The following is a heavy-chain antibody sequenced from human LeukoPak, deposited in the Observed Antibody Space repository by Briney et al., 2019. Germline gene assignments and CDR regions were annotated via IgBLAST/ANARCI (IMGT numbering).Heavy chain of an antibody. V-gene: IGHV3-21*01. D-gene: IGHD3-22*01. CDR3: ARDHKYYYDSSGYYLTMGDAFDI. J-gene: IGHJ3*02. Sequence: GGSLRLSCAASGFTFSSYSMNWVRQAPGKGLEWVSSISSSSSYIYYADSVKGRFTISRDNAKNSLYLQMNSLRAEGTAVYYCARDHKYYYDSSGYYLTMGDAFDIWGQGTMVTVSS. CDR1: GFTFSSYS. CDR2: ISSSSSYI.